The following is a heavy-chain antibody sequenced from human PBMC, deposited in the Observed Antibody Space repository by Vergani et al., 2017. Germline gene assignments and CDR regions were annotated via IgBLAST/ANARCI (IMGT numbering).Heavy chain of an antibody. J-gene: IGHJ4*02. CDR3: ASVSGYDSGEVNNIPRY. D-gene: IGHD5-12*01. CDR1: GYTFTGYY. V-gene: IGHV1-2*02. CDR2: INPNSGGT. Sequence: QVQLVQSGAEVKKPGASVKVSCKASGYTFTGYYMHWVRQAPGQGLEWMGWINPNSGGTNYAQKFQGRVTMTRDTSSSTAYMELSRLRSDDTAVYYCASVSGYDSGEVNNIPRYWGQGTLVTVSS.